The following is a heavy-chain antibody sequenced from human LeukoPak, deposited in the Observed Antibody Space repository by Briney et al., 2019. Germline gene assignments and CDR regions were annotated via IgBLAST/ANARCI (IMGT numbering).Heavy chain of an antibody. D-gene: IGHD3-16*01. Sequence: GGSLRLSCAASGFTFITYRMNWVRQAPGKGLEWVSYISSRGSSIYYGDSVKGRFTISRDNAKNSLYLQMNSLRVEDTAVYYCARDLVSYYNYYMDVWGKGTTVTVSS. CDR3: ARDLVSYYNYYMDV. CDR1: GFTFITYR. CDR2: ISSRGSSI. J-gene: IGHJ6*03. V-gene: IGHV3-48*01.